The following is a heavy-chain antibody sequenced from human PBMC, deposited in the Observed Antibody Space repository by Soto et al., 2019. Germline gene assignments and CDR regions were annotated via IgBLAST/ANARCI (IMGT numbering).Heavy chain of an antibody. J-gene: IGHJ6*03. CDR3: ARGYCSGGSCYFYYYYYMDV. V-gene: IGHV6-1*01. Sequence: SQTLSLTCAISGDSVSGNSAAWNGIRQSPSRGLEWLGRTYYRSKWYNDYAVSVESRITINPDTSKNQFSLQLNSVTPEDTAVYYCARGYCSGGSCYFYYYYYMDVWGKGTTVTVSS. CDR1: GDSVSGNSAA. CDR2: TYYRSKWYN. D-gene: IGHD2-15*01.